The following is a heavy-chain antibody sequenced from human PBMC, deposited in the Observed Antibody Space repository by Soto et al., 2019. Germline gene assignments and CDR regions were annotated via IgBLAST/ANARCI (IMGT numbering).Heavy chain of an antibody. CDR3: ERSIAAAGTFDY. Sequence: GASVKVSCKASGYSFTIYGISWVRQAPGQGLEWMGWISAYNGNTNYAQKLQGRVTMTTDTSTSTAYMELRSLRSDDTAVYYCERSIAAAGTFDYWARGPWSPSPQ. CDR1: GYSFTIYG. V-gene: IGHV1-18*01. CDR2: ISAYNGNT. D-gene: IGHD6-13*01. J-gene: IGHJ4*02.